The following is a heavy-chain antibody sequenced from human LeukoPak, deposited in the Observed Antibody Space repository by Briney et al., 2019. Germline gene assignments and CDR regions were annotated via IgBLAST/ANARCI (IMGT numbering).Heavy chain of an antibody. CDR3: ALRGWSGGFDY. V-gene: IGHV2-5*02. D-gene: IGHD6-19*01. Sequence: SGPTLVKPTQTLTLTCTFSGFSLSTTGVGVDWIRQPPGEALEWLALIYWDDDKHYSPSLKSRLTITKDTSKNRVVLTMTNMDPVDTATYYCALRGWSGGFDYWGQGTLVTVSS. CDR1: GFSLSTTGVG. J-gene: IGHJ4*02. CDR2: IYWDDDK.